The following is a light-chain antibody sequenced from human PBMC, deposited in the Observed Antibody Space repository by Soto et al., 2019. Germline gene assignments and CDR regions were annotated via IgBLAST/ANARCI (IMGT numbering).Light chain of an antibody. CDR2: RAS. CDR3: QQYSSYPWT. V-gene: IGKV1-5*03. CDR1: QSISDW. J-gene: IGKJ1*01. Sequence: DLQMTQSPSTLSASVGDRVTITCRASQSISDWLAWYQQKPGKAPRLLIYRASNLQSAVPSRFSGSSSGTEFTLTISSLQPDDLGTYYCQQYSSYPWTFGQGTKVEIK.